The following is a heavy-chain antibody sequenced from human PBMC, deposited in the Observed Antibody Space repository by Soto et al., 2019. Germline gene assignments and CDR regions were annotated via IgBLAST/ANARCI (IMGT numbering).Heavy chain of an antibody. J-gene: IGHJ6*02. CDR1: GFTFSSYA. CDR2: ISYDGSDK. CDR3: AKDQDRMVARSSDYYYGMDV. Sequence: GGSLRLSCAASGFTFSSYAMHWVRQAPGKGLEWVALISYDGSDKYYADSVKGRFTISRDNSKNTLYLQMNSLRAEDTAVYYCAKDQDRMVARSSDYYYGMDVWGQGTTVTVSS. V-gene: IGHV3-30-3*01. D-gene: IGHD5-12*01.